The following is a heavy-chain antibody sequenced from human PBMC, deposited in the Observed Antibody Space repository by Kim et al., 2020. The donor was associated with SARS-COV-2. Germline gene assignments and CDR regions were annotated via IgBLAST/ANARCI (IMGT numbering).Heavy chain of an antibody. Sequence: SVKVSCKASGGTFSSYAISWVRQAPGQGLEWMGGIIPIFGTANYAQKFQGRVTITADESTSTAYMELSSLRSEDTAVYYCARELRFLEWLFPPTYYYYGMDVWGQGTTVTVSS. CDR3: ARELRFLEWLFPPTYYYYGMDV. V-gene: IGHV1-69*13. D-gene: IGHD3-3*01. J-gene: IGHJ6*02. CDR1: GGTFSSYA. CDR2: IIPIFGTA.